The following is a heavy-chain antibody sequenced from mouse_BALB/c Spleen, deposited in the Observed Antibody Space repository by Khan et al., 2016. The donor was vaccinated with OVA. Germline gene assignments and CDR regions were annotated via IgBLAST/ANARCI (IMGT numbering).Heavy chain of an antibody. D-gene: IGHD1-1*01. J-gene: IGHJ2*01. CDR2: ISYSGRT. CDR3: ARSVTITTVVATDFDY. CDR1: GYSITSDYA. V-gene: IGHV3-2*02. Sequence: EVQLQESGPGLVKPSQSLSLTCTVTGYSITSDYAWNWIRQFPGNKLEWMGYISYSGRTSYNPSLTSRISITRNTSKNQFFLQLNSVTTGDTATYYCARSVTITTVVATDFDYWGQGTTLTVSS.